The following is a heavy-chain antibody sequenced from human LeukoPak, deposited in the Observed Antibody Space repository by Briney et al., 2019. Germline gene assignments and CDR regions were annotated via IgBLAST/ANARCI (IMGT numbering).Heavy chain of an antibody. J-gene: IGHJ4*02. V-gene: IGHV4-39*07. CDR1: GGSISSSSYY. CDR3: ARGDPYSSSPGGYFDY. D-gene: IGHD6-6*01. CDR2: IYYSGST. Sequence: PSETLSLTCTVSGGSISSSSYYWGWIRQPPGKGLEWIGSIYYSGSTYYNPSLKSRVTISVDTSKNQFSLKLSSVIAADTAVYYCARGDPYSSSPGGYFDYWGQGTLVTVSS.